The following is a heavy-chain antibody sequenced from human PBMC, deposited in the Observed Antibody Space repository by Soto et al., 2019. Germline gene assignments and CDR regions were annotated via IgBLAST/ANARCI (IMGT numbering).Heavy chain of an antibody. Sequence: SETLSLTCTVSGGSISSYYWSWIRQPPGKGLEWIGYIYYSGSTNYNPSLKSRVTISVDTSKNQFSLKLSSVTAADTAVYYCARLYYDSSGYYFAYWGQGTLVTVS. J-gene: IGHJ4*02. CDR1: GGSISSYY. D-gene: IGHD3-22*01. CDR2: IYYSGST. CDR3: ARLYYDSSGYYFAY. V-gene: IGHV4-59*08.